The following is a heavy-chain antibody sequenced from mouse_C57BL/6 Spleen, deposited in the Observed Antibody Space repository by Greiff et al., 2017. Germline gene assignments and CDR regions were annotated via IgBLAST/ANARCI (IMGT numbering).Heavy chain of an antibody. Sequence: EVQLQQSGPELVKPGASVKISCKASGYTFTDYYMNWVKQSHGKSLEWIGDINPNNGGTSYNQKFKGKATLTVDKSSSTAYMERRSLTSEDSAVYYCARRPYYYGSSYPFAYWGQGTLVTVSA. CDR2: INPNNGGT. CDR1: GYTFTDYY. CDR3: ARRPYYYGSSYPFAY. J-gene: IGHJ3*01. D-gene: IGHD1-1*01. V-gene: IGHV1-26*01.